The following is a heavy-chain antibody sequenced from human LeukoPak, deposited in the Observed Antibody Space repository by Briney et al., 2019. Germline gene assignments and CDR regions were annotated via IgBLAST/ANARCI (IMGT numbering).Heavy chain of an antibody. CDR2: ISGSGDA. Sequence: GGSLRLSCAASGFTFGGYAMSWVRQAPGKGLEWVSLISGSGDAYDAESVQGRFTISRDNSKNTLYLQMNSLRAEGTAVYYCVKDGHYPDNSGYYYEDSWGQGTLVTVSS. J-gene: IGHJ4*02. V-gene: IGHV3-23*01. CDR3: VKDGHYPDNSGYYYEDS. D-gene: IGHD3-22*01. CDR1: GFTFGGYA.